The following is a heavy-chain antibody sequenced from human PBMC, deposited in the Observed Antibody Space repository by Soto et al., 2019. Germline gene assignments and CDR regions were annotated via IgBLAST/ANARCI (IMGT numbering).Heavy chain of an antibody. Sequence: SVHVSCTNSCYTFSSYCFSWGWEAPGRGLEWMGWISAYNGNTNYAQKFQGRVTVTTDTSTSTAYMDLRSLRSDDTAVYYCARSRPDDYYDPSRHAPHHQPFHALDAGGR. CDR3: ARSRPDDYYDPSRHAPHHQPFHALDA. CDR2: ISAYNGNT. D-gene: IGHD3-22*01. J-gene: IGHJ2*01. V-gene: IGHV1-18*04. CDR1: CYTFSSYC.